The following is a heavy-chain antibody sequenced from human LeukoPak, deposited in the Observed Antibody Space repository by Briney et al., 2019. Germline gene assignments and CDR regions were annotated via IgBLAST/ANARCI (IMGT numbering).Heavy chain of an antibody. CDR1: GYTFTGYY. CDR3: AREVGVVGATIQYYFDY. V-gene: IGHV1-2*02. J-gene: IGHJ4*02. D-gene: IGHD1-26*01. Sequence: ASVKVSCKASGYTFTGYYMHWVRQAPGQGLEWMGWINPNSGGTNYAQKFQGRVTMTRDTSISTAYMELSRLRSDDTAVYYCAREVGVVGATIQYYFDYWGQGTLVTVSS. CDR2: INPNSGGT.